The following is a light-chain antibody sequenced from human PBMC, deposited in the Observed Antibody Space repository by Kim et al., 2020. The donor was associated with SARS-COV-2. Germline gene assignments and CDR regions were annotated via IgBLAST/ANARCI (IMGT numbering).Light chain of an antibody. J-gene: IGLJ2*01. CDR2: NNN. V-gene: IGLV1-44*01. Sequence: QSVLTQPPLVSGTPGQRVTISCSGSSSNIGSNIVNWYQQLPGTAPKLLIYNNNQRPSGVPDRFSGSKSGTSASLAISGLQSENEADYYCAAWDDSLNGPLFGGGTQLTVL. CDR3: AAWDDSLNGPL. CDR1: SSNIGSNI.